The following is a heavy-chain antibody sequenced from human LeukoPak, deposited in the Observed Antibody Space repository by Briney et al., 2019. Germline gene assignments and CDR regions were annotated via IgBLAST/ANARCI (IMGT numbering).Heavy chain of an antibody. CDR3: ARPSDVLLFSLVPNYGMDV. J-gene: IGHJ6*02. CDR1: GFTFSSYA. D-gene: IGHD3-10*01. Sequence: GGSLRLSCAASGFTFSSYAMSWVRQAPGKGLEWVSAISGSGGSTYYADSVKGRCTISRDNSKNTLYLQMNSLRAEDTAVYYCARPSDVLLFSLVPNYGMDVWGQGTTVTVSS. V-gene: IGHV3-23*01. CDR2: ISGSGGST.